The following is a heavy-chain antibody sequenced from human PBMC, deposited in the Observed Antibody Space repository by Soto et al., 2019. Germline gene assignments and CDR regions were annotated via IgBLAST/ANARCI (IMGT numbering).Heavy chain of an antibody. V-gene: IGHV3-33*01. CDR1: GFTFNTYS. CDR3: ARAGGTTVTGLWHFDS. J-gene: IGHJ4*02. Sequence: QVQLEESGGGVVQPGRSLRLSCEASGFTFNTYSMHWVRQPPGKGLEWLAAIWYDGTQKYYADSVKGRFIISRDNTKNQLYLEMNSLRAEDTAVYYCARAGGTTVTGLWHFDSWGQGTLVTVSS. CDR2: IWYDGTQK. D-gene: IGHD4-17*01.